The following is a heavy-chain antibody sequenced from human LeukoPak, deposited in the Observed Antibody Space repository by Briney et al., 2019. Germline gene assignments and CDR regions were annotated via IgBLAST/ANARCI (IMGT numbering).Heavy chain of an antibody. CDR2: IYYSGST. CDR3: AKTYGYNPFDY. V-gene: IGHV4-39*01. J-gene: IGHJ4*02. Sequence: SETLSLTCTVSGDSISSSTYYCGWVRQPPGRGLEWIGNIYYSGSTYYNPSLKSRVTISVDTSKNQFSLKLSSVTAADTAVYYCAKTYGYNPFDYSGQGTLVTVSS. D-gene: IGHD5-24*01. CDR1: GDSISSSTYY.